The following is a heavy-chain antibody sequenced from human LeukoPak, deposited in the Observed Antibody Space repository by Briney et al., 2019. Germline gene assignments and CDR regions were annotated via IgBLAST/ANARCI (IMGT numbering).Heavy chain of an antibody. Sequence: GGSLGLSCSASGFTFSSYAMTWVRQAPGKGLEWVSTISGRGDLDFYTESVKGRFTISRDHSKNTVHLQMDSLRAEDTAIYYCAREGDFWSGYPIDHYYYMDVWGKGTTVTVTS. J-gene: IGHJ6*03. CDR3: AREGDFWSGYPIDHYYYMDV. V-gene: IGHV3-23*01. CDR2: ISGRGDLD. D-gene: IGHD3-3*01. CDR1: GFTFSSYA.